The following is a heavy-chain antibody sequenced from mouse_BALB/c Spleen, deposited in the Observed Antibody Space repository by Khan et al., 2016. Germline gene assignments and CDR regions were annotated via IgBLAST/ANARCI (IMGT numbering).Heavy chain of an antibody. CDR3: ATSTSGYWYDFDY. J-gene: IGHJ2*01. CDR1: GYSIPSHYS. Sequence: EVQLQESGPDLVKPSQSLSLTCTVTGYSIPSHYSWHWIRHFPGNKLEWMGYIHYSGSTNYNPSLKSRISITRDTSKNQFFLQLNSVTTEDTATYYWATSTSGYWYDFDYWGQGTTLTVSS. CDR2: IHYSGST. V-gene: IGHV3-1*02. D-gene: IGHD3-1*01.